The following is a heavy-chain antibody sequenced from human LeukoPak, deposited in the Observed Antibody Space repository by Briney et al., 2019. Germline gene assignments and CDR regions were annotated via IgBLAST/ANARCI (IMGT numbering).Heavy chain of an antibody. CDR2: ISGYNGNT. J-gene: IGHJ4*02. V-gene: IGHV1-18*01. Sequence: VASVKVSCKASGYTFSSYGISWVRQAPGQGLEWMGWISGYNGNTYYAQKLQGRVTMTTDTSTSTAYMELRSLRSDDTAVYYCARGGYSYGRSPYYFDYWGQGTLVTVSS. CDR3: ARGGYSYGRSPYYFDY. D-gene: IGHD5-18*01. CDR1: GYTFSSYG.